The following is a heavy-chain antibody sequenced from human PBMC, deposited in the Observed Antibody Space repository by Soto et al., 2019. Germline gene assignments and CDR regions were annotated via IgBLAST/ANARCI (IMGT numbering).Heavy chain of an antibody. Sequence: QVQLVQSGAEEKKPGASVKVSCKASVYTFTSYAIHWVRQAPGQRLEWMGWINAGNGNTKYSQKFQGRVTITRDTSASTAYMELSSLRSEDTAVYYCARSIVVVTALDYWGQGTLVTVSS. J-gene: IGHJ4*02. CDR1: VYTFTSYA. V-gene: IGHV1-3*05. CDR2: INAGNGNT. CDR3: ARSIVVVTALDY. D-gene: IGHD2-21*02.